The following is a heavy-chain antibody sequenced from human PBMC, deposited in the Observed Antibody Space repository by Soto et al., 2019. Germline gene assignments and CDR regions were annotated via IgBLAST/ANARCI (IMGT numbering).Heavy chain of an antibody. V-gene: IGHV1-18*01. CDR3: AKNGQPPYYYYGMDV. J-gene: IGHJ6*02. CDR1: GYTFSRYG. D-gene: IGHD2-8*01. CDR2: ISGYNGDT. Sequence: QGQLLQSGPEVKKPGASVKVSCKASGYTFSRYGISWVRQAPGQGLEWMGWISGYNGDTKYAQKVQGRVTMTIDTSTYTAYMELRSLTSDDTAIYYCAKNGQPPYYYYGMDVWGQGTTVTVSS.